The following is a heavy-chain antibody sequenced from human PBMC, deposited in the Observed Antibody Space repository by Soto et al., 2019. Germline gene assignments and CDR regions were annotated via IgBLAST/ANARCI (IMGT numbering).Heavy chain of an antibody. CDR2: IYWNDDK. D-gene: IGHD6-13*01. CDR1: GFSLSTSGVG. CDR3: AHRRRGMCFCWYSTLHDAFDI. V-gene: IGHV2-5*01. Sequence: SGPTLVNPTQTLTLTCTFSGFSLSTSGVGVGWIRQPPGKALEWLALIYWNDDKRYSPSLKSRLTITKDTSKNQVVLTMTNMDPVDTATYYCAHRRRGMCFCWYSTLHDAFDIWGQGTMVTVSS. J-gene: IGHJ3*02.